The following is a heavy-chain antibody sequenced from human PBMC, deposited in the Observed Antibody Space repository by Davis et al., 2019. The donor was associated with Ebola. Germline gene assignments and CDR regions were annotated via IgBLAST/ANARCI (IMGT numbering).Heavy chain of an antibody. J-gene: IGHJ5*02. CDR3: ARDFVRGTWFDP. CDR2: ISSSSSYI. V-gene: IGHV3-21*01. D-gene: IGHD3-16*01. Sequence: GESLKISCAASGFTFSSYSMNWVRQAPGKGLEWVSSISSSSSYIYYADSVKGRFTISRDNAKNSLYLQMNSLRAEDTAVYYCARDFVRGTWFDPWGQGTLVTVSS. CDR1: GFTFSSYS.